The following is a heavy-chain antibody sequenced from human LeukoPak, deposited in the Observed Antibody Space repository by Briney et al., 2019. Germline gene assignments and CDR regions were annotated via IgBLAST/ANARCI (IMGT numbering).Heavy chain of an antibody. V-gene: IGHV4-39*07. CDR3: ATFDSSGYFDAFDI. J-gene: IGHJ3*02. CDR2: FYHSGST. Sequence: SETLSLTCTVSGGSIRRSSYYWGWIRQTPGNGLEWIGSFYHSGSTYYNPSLQSRVTISVDTSKNQFSLKLSSVTAADTAVYYCATFDSSGYFDAFDIWGQGTMVTVSS. D-gene: IGHD3-22*01. CDR1: GGSIRRSSYY.